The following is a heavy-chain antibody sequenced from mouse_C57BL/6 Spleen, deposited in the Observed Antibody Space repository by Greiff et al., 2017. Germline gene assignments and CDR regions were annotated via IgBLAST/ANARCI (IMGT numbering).Heavy chain of an antibody. D-gene: IGHD1-1*01. CDR3: ASGEDYYGSSYPFAY. J-gene: IGHJ3*01. V-gene: IGHV3-1*01. CDR2: ISYSGST. Sequence: EVNLVESGPGMVKPSQSLSLTCTVTGYSITSGYDWHWIRHFPGNKLEWMGYISYSGSTNYNPSLKSRISITHDTSKNHFFLKLNSVTTEDTATYYCASGEDYYGSSYPFAYWGQGTLVTVSA. CDR1: GYSITSGYD.